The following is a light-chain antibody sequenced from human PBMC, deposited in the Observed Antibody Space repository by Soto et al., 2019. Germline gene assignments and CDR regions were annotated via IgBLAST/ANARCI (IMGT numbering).Light chain of an antibody. CDR1: SSNIGNNY. V-gene: IGLV1-47*01. Sequence: QSVLTQPPSASGTPGQRVTISCSGSSSNIGNNYVHWYQQLPGTAPKLLIYRNDQRPSGVPDRFSGSKSGTSASLAISGLRSEDETDYYCTTWDDSLSAVVFGGGTKLTAL. CDR2: RND. J-gene: IGLJ2*01. CDR3: TTWDDSLSAVV.